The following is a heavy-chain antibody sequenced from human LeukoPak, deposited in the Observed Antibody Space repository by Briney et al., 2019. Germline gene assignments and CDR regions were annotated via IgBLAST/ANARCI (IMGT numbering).Heavy chain of an antibody. CDR3: RVTPRPYCSSTNPSPCGPYYFDY. CDR1: GFTFSSYA. J-gene: IGHJ4*02. V-gene: IGHV3-30-3*01. Sequence: GRSLRLSCAASGFTFSSYAMHWVRQAPGKGLEWVAVISYDGSKKYYADSVKGRFTISRDNSKNTLYLQMNSLRAEDTAVYYCRVTPRPYCSSTNPSPCGPYYFDYWGQGTLVTVSS. D-gene: IGHD2-2*01. CDR2: ISYDGSKK.